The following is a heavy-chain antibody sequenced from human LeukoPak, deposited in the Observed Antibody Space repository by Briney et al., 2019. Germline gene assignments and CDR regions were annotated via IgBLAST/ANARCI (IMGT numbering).Heavy chain of an antibody. D-gene: IGHD1-26*01. V-gene: IGHV3-30-3*01. J-gene: IGHJ4*02. CDR2: ISYDGSNK. Sequence: PGGSLRLSCAASGFTFSTYSMHWVRQAPGKGLEWVALISYDGSNKYYADSVKGRFTISRDNSKNTLYLQMNSLRAEDTAVYYCASVGATTLYWGQGTLVTVSS. CDR1: GFTFSTYS. CDR3: ASVGATTLY.